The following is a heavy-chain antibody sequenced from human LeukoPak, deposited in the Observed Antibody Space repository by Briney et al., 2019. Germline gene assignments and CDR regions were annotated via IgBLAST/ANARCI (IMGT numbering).Heavy chain of an antibody. CDR1: GFTFSSYW. CDR2: IKHDGSEK. CDR3: ARDPYYYERSGYYLNWFDP. V-gene: IGHV3-7*01. D-gene: IGHD3-22*01. J-gene: IGHJ5*02. Sequence: GGSLRLSCAASGFTFSSYWMSWVRQAPGKGLEWVANIKHDGSEKYYVDSVKGRFAISRDNGMNSLYLQMNSLRVEDMAVYYCARDPYYYERSGYYLNWFDPWGQGTLVTVSS.